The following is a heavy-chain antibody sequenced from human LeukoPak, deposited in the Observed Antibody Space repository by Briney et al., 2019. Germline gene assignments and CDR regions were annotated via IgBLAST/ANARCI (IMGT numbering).Heavy chain of an antibody. CDR2: ISAYNGNT. J-gene: IGHJ4*02. D-gene: IGHD4-17*01. CDR1: GYTFTSYG. Sequence: ASVKVSCKASGYTFTSYGISWVRQAPGQGLEWMGWISAYNGNTNFAQKLQGRITMTTDTSTSTAYMELRSLRSDDTAVYYCASQGSVTTGFDYWGQGTLVTVSS. CDR3: ASQGSVTTGFDY. V-gene: IGHV1-18*01.